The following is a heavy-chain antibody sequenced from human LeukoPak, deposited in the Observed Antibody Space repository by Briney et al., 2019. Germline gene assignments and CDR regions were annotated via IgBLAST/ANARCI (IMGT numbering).Heavy chain of an antibody. CDR3: ARDTVVGAPSRAFDI. D-gene: IGHD1-26*01. J-gene: IGHJ3*02. V-gene: IGHV1-46*01. CDR1: GYTFTNYY. CDR2: INPSGGST. Sequence: ASVKVSCKASGYTFTNYYMHWLRQAPGQGLEWMGIINPSGGSTNYAQKFQGRVTMTRDTSTSTVYMDLSSLRSEDTAVYYCARDTVVGAPSRAFDIWGQGTMVTVSS.